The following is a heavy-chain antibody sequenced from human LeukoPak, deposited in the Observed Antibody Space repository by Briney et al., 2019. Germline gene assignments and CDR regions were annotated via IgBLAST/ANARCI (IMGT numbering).Heavy chain of an antibody. CDR3: ARDHGYYDSRAYFDY. J-gene: IGHJ4*02. CDR2: ISFDGSNK. V-gene: IGHV3-30*04. CDR1: GFTSSSYA. Sequence: PGGSLRLSCVASGFTSSSYAMHCVRQAPGKGLEWVAVISFDGSNKYYADSVKGRFTISRDNSKNTLYVQMNSLRADDTAVYYCARDHGYYDSRAYFDYWGQGTLVTVSS. D-gene: IGHD3-22*01.